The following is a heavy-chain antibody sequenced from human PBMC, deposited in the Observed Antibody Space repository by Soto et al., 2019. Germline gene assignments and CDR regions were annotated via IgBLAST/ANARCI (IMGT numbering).Heavy chain of an antibody. CDR2: ISYDGSNK. CDR3: ARDYWRDLEWLRRWYYGMDV. V-gene: IGHV3-30-3*01. D-gene: IGHD3-3*01. CDR1: GFTFSSYA. Sequence: GGSLRLSCAASGFTFSSYAMHWVRQAPGKGLEWVAVISYDGSNKYYADSVKGRFTISRDNSKNTLYLQMNSLRAEDTAVYYCARDYWRDLEWLRRWYYGMDVWGQGTTVTVSS. J-gene: IGHJ6*02.